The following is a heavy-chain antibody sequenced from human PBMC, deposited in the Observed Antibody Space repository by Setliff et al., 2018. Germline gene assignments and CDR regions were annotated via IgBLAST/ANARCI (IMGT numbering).Heavy chain of an antibody. CDR3: AKDPYYSEIYYFDY. CDR2: ISSTGDDI. J-gene: IGHJ4*02. V-gene: IGHV3-21*01. Sequence: GGSLRLSCAASGFSLNSFRMTWIRQPPGKGLEWVSSISSTGDDIYYADPVKGRFTISRDNAENSLYLQMNSLTAEDTAVYHCAKDPYYSEIYYFDYWGQGTLVTVSS. D-gene: IGHD3-10*01. CDR1: GFSLNSFR.